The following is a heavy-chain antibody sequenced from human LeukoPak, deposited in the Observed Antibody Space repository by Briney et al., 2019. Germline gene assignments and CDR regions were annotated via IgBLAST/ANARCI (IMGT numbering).Heavy chain of an antibody. V-gene: IGHV4-59*08. Sequence: PSETLSLTCTVSGGSISSYYWSWIRQPPGKGLEWIGRVYSSGSTSYNPSLESRVTISLDTSMNHFSLRLSSVTAADTAMYFCASSNILAGFWFDPWGQGTLVTVSS. CDR3: ASSNILAGFWFDP. D-gene: IGHD3-9*01. CDR1: GGSISSYY. J-gene: IGHJ5*02. CDR2: VYSSGST.